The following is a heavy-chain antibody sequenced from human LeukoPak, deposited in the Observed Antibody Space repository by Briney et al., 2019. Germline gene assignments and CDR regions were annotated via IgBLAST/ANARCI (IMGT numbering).Heavy chain of an antibody. V-gene: IGHV3-7*03. J-gene: IGHJ4*02. CDR2: IKKDGSET. Sequence: GALRLSCAASGFTLSTYWMSWVRQVPGKGLEWVANIKKDGSETYYVDSVKGRFTISRDNSKNTLYLLMNSLIPEDTAVYYCAREVVSIPSYFDSWGQGTLVTVSS. D-gene: IGHD2-15*01. CDR3: AREVVSIPSYFDS. CDR1: GFTLSTYW.